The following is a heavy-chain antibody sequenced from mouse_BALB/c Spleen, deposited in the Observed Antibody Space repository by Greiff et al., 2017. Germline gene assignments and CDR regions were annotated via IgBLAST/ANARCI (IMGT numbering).Heavy chain of an antibody. CDR1: GYAFSSSW. Sequence: QVQLKESGPELVKPGASVKISCKASGYAFSSSWMNWVKQRPGQGLEWIGWIYPGDGSTKYNEKFKGKATLTADKSSSTAYMQLSSLTSENSAVYFCATMITGAMDYWGQGTSVTVSS. CDR2: IYPGDGST. CDR3: ATMITGAMDY. J-gene: IGHJ4*01. D-gene: IGHD2-4*01. V-gene: IGHV1-82*01.